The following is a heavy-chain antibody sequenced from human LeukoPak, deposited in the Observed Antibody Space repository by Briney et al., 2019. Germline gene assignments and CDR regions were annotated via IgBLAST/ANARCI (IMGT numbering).Heavy chain of an antibody. CDR2: ISSSSSYI. Sequence: GGSLRLSCAASGFTFSSYSMNWVRQAPGKGLEWVSSISSSSSYIYYADSVKGRFTISRDNAKNSLYLQMNSLRAEDMALYYCAKDIFEDFYGGNSGAFDIWGQGTMVTVSS. J-gene: IGHJ3*02. CDR1: GFTFSSYS. D-gene: IGHD4-23*01. V-gene: IGHV3-21*04. CDR3: AKDIFEDFYGGNSGAFDI.